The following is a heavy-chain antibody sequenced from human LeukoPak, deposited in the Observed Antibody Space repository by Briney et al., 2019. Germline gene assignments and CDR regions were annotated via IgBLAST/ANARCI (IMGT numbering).Heavy chain of an antibody. Sequence: GGSLRLSCAASGFSFSNYGMSWVRQAPGKGLEWVSAISGSGSNTYYADSVKGRFTISRDNSKNTLYLQMNSLKTEDTAVYYCAKAGSSGWADWGQGTLVTVSS. CDR1: GFSFSNYG. CDR2: ISGSGSNT. D-gene: IGHD6-19*01. J-gene: IGHJ4*02. CDR3: AKAGSSGWAD. V-gene: IGHV3-23*01.